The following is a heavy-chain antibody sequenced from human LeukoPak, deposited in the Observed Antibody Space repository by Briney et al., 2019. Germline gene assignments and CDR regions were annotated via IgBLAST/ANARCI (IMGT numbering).Heavy chain of an antibody. CDR1: GYTFTGYY. CDR2: INPNSGGT. V-gene: IGHV1-2*02. J-gene: IGHJ3*02. Sequence: GASVKVSCKASGYTFTGYYMHWVRQAPGQGLEWMGWINPNSGGTNYAQKFQGRVTMTRDTSISTAYMELSRLRSDDTAVYYCATRIAAFRFDAFDIWGQGTMVTVSS. D-gene: IGHD6-13*01. CDR3: ATRIAAFRFDAFDI.